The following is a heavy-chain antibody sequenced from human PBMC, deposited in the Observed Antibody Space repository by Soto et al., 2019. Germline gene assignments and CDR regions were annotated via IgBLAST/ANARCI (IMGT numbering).Heavy chain of an antibody. CDR2: IIPIFGTA. V-gene: IGHV1-69*01. CDR1: GGTFSSYS. D-gene: IGHD3-16*01. CDR3: ARDGGRHSGGSAY. Sequence: QVQLVQSGAEVKKPGSSVKVSCKASGGTFSSYSINWVRQAPGQGLEWMGEIIPIFGTANYAQKFQGRVTIHADESTSTAYMELSSLRSEDTAVYYCARDGGRHSGGSAYWGQGTLVTVSS. J-gene: IGHJ4*02.